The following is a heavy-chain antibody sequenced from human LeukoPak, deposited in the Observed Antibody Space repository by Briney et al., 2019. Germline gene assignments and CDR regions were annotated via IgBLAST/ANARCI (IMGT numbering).Heavy chain of an antibody. V-gene: IGHV3-21*01. CDR1: GFTFSSYS. CDR3: TREGVDVFDI. CDR2: ISSGSTYI. D-gene: IGHD3-10*01. J-gene: IGHJ3*02. Sequence: GGSLRLSCAVSGFTFSSYSMNWVRQAPGKGLGWVSSISSGSTYIYYADSVKGRFTISRDNTKNSLYLQMNSLRAEDTAVYYCTREGVDVFDIWGQGTIVTVSS.